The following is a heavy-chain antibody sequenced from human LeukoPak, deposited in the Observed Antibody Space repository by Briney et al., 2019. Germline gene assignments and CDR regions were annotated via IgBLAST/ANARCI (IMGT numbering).Heavy chain of an antibody. D-gene: IGHD3-9*01. V-gene: IGHV4-30-4*01. CDR1: GGSISSGDYY. CDR2: IYYSGST. CDR3: ARGPDYDILTGYPYYFDY. J-gene: IGHJ4*02. Sequence: SQTLSLTCTVSGGSISSGDYYWSWIRQPPGKGLEWIGYIYYSGSTYYNPSLKSRVTISVDTSKNQFSLKLSSVTAADTAVYYCARGPDYDILTGYPYYFDYWGQGTLVTVSS.